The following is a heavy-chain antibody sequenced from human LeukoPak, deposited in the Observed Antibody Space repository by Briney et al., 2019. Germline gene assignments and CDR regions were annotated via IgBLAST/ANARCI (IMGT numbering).Heavy chain of an antibody. J-gene: IGHJ5*02. Sequence: ASVKVSCKASGYTFTSYGISWVRQAPGQGLEWMGWISAYNGNTNYAQKLQGRVTMTTDTSTSTAYMELRSLRSDDTAAYYCAKLRFLEWLFWFDPWGQGTLVTVSS. D-gene: IGHD3-3*01. CDR3: AKLRFLEWLFWFDP. CDR1: GYTFTSYG. CDR2: ISAYNGNT. V-gene: IGHV1-18*01.